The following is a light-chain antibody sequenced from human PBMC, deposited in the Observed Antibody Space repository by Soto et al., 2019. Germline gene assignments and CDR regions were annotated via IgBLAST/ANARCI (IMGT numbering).Light chain of an antibody. V-gene: IGKV1-9*01. Sequence: IQLTQSPSSLSASLGDRXTXXXXASQAIINYLAWYQQKPGKAPQLLIYGASTLQSGVPSRFSGSGSGTHFTLTVSSLQPEDFATYYCQQLFIYPPTFGPGTKVDNK. CDR2: GAS. CDR3: QQLFIYPPT. J-gene: IGKJ3*01. CDR1: QAIINY.